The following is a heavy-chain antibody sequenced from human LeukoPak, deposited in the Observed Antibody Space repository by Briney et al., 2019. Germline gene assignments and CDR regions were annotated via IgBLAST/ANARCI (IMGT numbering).Heavy chain of an antibody. CDR1: GDSISSYY. Sequence: SETLSLTCTVSGDSISSYYWSWIRQPPGKGLEWIGYIYYSGSTNYNPSLKSRATISVDTSKNQFSLKLSSVTAADTAVYYCARGDYYGSGSYDYWGQGTLVTVSS. D-gene: IGHD3-10*01. J-gene: IGHJ4*02. V-gene: IGHV4-59*01. CDR3: ARGDYYGSGSYDY. CDR2: IYYSGST.